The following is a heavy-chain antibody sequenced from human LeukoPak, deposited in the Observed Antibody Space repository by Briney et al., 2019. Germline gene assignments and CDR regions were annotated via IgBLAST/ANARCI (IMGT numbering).Heavy chain of an antibody. J-gene: IGHJ4*02. Sequence: PSETLSLTCTVSGGSISSYYWSWIRQPPGKGLEWIGQIRHSGSTNYNPSLKSRVIMSVDTSKSQFSLKLNSVSAADTAVYYCARERDCSGTGCYIDHWGQGTLVTVSS. CDR3: ARERDCSGTGCYIDH. CDR1: GGSISSYY. D-gene: IGHD2-15*01. CDR2: IRHSGST. V-gene: IGHV4-34*01.